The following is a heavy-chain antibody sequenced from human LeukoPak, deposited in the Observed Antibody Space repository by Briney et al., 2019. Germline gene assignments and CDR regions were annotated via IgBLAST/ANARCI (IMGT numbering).Heavy chain of an antibody. J-gene: IGHJ5*02. D-gene: IGHD3-22*01. V-gene: IGHV3-66*01. CDR1: GFTVSTNY. CDR2: IYSGGST. Sequence: GGSLRLSCAASGFTVSTNYMSWVRQAPGKGLEWVSLIYSGGSTYYADSVKGRFTISRDNSKNTLYVQMNSLRAEDTAVYYCAAHSSGYLGWFDPWGQGTLVTVSS. CDR3: AAHSSGYLGWFDP.